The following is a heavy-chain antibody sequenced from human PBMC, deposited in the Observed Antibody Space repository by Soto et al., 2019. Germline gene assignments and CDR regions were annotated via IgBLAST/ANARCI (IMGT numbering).Heavy chain of an antibody. CDR1: GFTFSSYA. CDR3: AKQNQGYNTPFDY. V-gene: IGHV3-23*01. D-gene: IGHD5-12*01. Sequence: GWSLRLSCAASGFTFSSYAMSWVRQAPGKGLEWVSAISGSGGSTYYADSVKGRFTISRDNSKNTLYLQMNSLRPEDTAVYYCAKQNQGYNTPFDYWGQGTLGTVSS. J-gene: IGHJ4*02. CDR2: ISGSGGST.